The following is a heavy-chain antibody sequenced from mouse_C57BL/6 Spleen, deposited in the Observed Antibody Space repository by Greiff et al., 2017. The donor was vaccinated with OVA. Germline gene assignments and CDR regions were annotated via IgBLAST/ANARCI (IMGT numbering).Heavy chain of an antibody. CDR1: GYTFTSYW. CDR2: IDPSDSYT. V-gene: IGHV1-69*01. Sequence: QVQLQQPGAELVMPGASVKLSCKASGYTFTSYWMHWVKQRPGQGLEWIGEIDPSDSYTNYNQKFKGKSTLTVDKSSSTAYMQLSSLTSEDSAVYYCARSGFYPSNLDYWGQGTTLPVSS. CDR3: ARSGFYPSNLDY. D-gene: IGHD2-1*01. J-gene: IGHJ2*01.